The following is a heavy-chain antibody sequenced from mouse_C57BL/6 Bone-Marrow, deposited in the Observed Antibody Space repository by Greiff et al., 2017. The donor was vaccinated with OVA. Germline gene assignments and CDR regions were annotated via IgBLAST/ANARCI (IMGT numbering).Heavy chain of an antibody. CDR3: ARWRWFFYAMDY. CDR2: IYPGGGYT. CDR1: GYTFTNYW. V-gene: IGHV1-63*01. Sequence: VQLQQSGAELVRPGTSVKMSCKASGYTFTNYWIGWAKQRPGHGLEWIGDIYPGGGYTNYNEKFKGKATLTADKSSSAAYMQFSSLTSEDSAIYYCARWRWFFYAMDYWGQGTSVTVSS. D-gene: IGHD2-3*01. J-gene: IGHJ4*01.